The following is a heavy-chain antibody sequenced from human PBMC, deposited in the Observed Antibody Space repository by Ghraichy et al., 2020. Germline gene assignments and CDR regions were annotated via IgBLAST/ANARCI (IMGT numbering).Heavy chain of an antibody. Sequence: SETLSLTCAVSGGSISSGNWWNWVRQPPGKGLEWIAEIYHSGSTNYNPSLKSRVTISLDKSNNQFSLKMISMTAADTAVYYCARGVIVGAPRDAFVIWGQGTMVTVSS. D-gene: IGHD1-26*01. V-gene: IGHV4-4*02. CDR2: IYHSGST. CDR3: ARGVIVGAPRDAFVI. J-gene: IGHJ3*02. CDR1: GGSISSGNW.